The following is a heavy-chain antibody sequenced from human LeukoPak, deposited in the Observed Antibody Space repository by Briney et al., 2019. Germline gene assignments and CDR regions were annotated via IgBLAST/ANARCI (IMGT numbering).Heavy chain of an antibody. CDR2: SYYSGST. J-gene: IGHJ6*02. CDR1: GASVSSYY. V-gene: IGHV4-59*08. Sequence: SETLSLTCTVSGASVSSYYWSWIRQPPGKGLEWIGYSYYSGSTNYNPSLKSRVTISLDTAKNQFSLKLSSVTAADTAVYYCARHRYGMDVWGQGTTVTGSS. CDR3: ARHRYGMDV.